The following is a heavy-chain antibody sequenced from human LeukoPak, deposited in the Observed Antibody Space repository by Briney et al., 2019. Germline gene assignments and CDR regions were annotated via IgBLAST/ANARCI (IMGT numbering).Heavy chain of an antibody. V-gene: IGHV4-4*02. D-gene: IGHD6-19*01. CDR3: ARVRSDSSGWDFDY. Sequence: PSGTLSLTCAVSGGSISSSNWWGWVRQPPGKGLEWIGEIYHSGSTNYNPSLKSRVTISVDKSKNQFSLKLSSVTAADTAVYYCARVRSDSSGWDFDYWGQGTLVTVSS. CDR2: IYHSGST. J-gene: IGHJ4*02. CDR1: GGSISSSNW.